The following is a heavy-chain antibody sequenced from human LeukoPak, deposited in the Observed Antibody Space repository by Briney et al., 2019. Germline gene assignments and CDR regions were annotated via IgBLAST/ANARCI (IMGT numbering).Heavy chain of an antibody. Sequence: GGSLRLSCAASGFTFSSYWMSWVRQAPGKGLEWVANIKQDGSEKYYVDSVKGRFTISRDNAKNSLYLQMNSLRAADTAVYYCARVGVLSSSWLLYWGQGTLVTVSS. CDR3: ARVGVLSSSWLLY. J-gene: IGHJ4*02. CDR2: IKQDGSEK. CDR1: GFTFSSYW. D-gene: IGHD6-13*01. V-gene: IGHV3-7*01.